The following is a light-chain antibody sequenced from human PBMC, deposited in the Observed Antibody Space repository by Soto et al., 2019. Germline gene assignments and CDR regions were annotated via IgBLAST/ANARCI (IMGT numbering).Light chain of an antibody. CDR3: QQYYNWPLT. CDR1: RSVSSS. V-gene: IGKV3-15*01. J-gene: IGKJ4*01. Sequence: EIVLTQSPATLSVSPGETATLLCRASRSVSSSVAWYQQRPGRAPRLLISGASTRATDVPARFTGSGSGTEFTLTISSLQSEDFAVYYCQQYYNWPLTFGGGTKVDIK. CDR2: GAS.